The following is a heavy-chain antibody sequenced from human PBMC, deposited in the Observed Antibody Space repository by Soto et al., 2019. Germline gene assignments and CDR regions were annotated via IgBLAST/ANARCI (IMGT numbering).Heavy chain of an antibody. V-gene: IGHV4-39*01. CDR1: GGSISSSSYY. J-gene: IGHJ4*02. CDR3: ARRPTLYYYGSGSPYFDY. D-gene: IGHD3-10*01. CDR2: IYYSGST. Sequence: QLQLQESGPGLVKPSETLSLTCTVSGGSISSSSYYWGWIRQPPGKGLEWIGSIYYSGSTYYNPSLTSRVTISVDTSKNQFSLKLSSVTAADTAVYYCARRPTLYYYGSGSPYFDYWGQGTLVTVSS.